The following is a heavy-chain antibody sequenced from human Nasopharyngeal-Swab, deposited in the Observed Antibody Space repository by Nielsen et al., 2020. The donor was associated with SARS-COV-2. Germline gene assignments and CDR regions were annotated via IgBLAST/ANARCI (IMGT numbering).Heavy chain of an antibody. CDR1: GFIFSDYY. V-gene: IGHV3-11*04. CDR3: ARDVMVRGVIAHYYYYGMDV. Sequence: GESLKISCAASGFIFSDYYMTWIRQVPGKGLEWVSFISRGGESIYYADSVKGRFTISRDNAKNSLYLQMNSLRDEDTAVYYCARDVMVRGVIAHYYYYGMDVWGQGTTVTVSS. CDR2: ISRGGESI. D-gene: IGHD3-10*01. J-gene: IGHJ6*02.